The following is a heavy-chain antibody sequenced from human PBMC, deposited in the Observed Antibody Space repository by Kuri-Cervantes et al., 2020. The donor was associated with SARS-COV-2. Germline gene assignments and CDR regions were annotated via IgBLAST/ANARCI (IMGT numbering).Heavy chain of an antibody. J-gene: IGHJ4*02. D-gene: IGHD2-21*01. CDR3: VGDESNVVQRGF. Sequence: GGSLRLSCSASGFIFRNYVMYWVRQAPGKGLEYVSSIRNYGGSPYYGDSVKGRFTISRDNSKNTLYLQMDSLRVEDTAVYYCVGDESNVVQRGFWGQGSRGTVSS. CDR2: IRNYGGSP. V-gene: IGHV3-64D*08. CDR1: GFIFRNYV.